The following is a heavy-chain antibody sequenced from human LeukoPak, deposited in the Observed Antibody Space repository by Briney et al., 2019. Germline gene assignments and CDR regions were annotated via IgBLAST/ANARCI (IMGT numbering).Heavy chain of an antibody. CDR1: GYTFTSYD. J-gene: IGHJ6*03. CDR3: ATVADSAPPHYYYYYMDV. CDR2: FDPEDGET. D-gene: IGHD3-3*01. Sequence: GASVKVSCKASGYTFTSYDINWVRQATGKGLEWMGGFDPEDGETIYAQKFQGRVTMTEDTSTDTAYMELSSLRSEDTAVYYCATVADSAPPHYYYYYMDVWGKGTTVTVSS. V-gene: IGHV1-24*01.